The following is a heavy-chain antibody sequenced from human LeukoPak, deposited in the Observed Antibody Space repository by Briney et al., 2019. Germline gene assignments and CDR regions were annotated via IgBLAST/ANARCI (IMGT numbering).Heavy chain of an antibody. CDR3: ARGDNRVLRFLEWPKPFDY. V-gene: IGHV4-34*01. Sequence: SETLSLTCAVYGGSFSGYYWSWIRQPPGKGLEWIGEINHSGSTNYNPSLKSRVTISVDTSKNQFSLKLSSVTAADTAVYYCARGDNRVLRFLEWPKPFDYWGQGTLVTVSS. J-gene: IGHJ4*02. D-gene: IGHD3-3*01. CDR1: GGSFSGYY. CDR2: INHSGST.